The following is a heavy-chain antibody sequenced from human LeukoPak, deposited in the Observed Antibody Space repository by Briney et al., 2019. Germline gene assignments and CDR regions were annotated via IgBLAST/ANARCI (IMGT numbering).Heavy chain of an antibody. CDR3: AKWGDYDILTGYYDSVY. CDR1: GFIFSNYA. Sequence: PGASLRLSCAASGFIFSNYAMSWVRQAPGKGLEWVSAIGGRDGGTYYADSVKGRFTVSRDDPKNTLYLQMNTLRVEDTAVYYCAKWGDYDILTGYYDSVYWGHGTLVTVSS. CDR2: IGGRDGGT. V-gene: IGHV3-23*01. D-gene: IGHD3-9*01. J-gene: IGHJ4*01.